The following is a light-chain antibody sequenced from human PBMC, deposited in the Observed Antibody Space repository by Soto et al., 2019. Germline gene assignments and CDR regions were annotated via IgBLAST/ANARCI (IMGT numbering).Light chain of an antibody. V-gene: IGKV1-5*03. CDR3: QQYVSYCT. CDR1: QSISTW. J-gene: IGKJ1*01. CDR2: KAS. Sequence: DIQMTQSPSTLSASLGDRVTITCRASQSISTWLAWYQQKPGKAPKLLIYKASNLESGVPSRFSGSGSGTEFTLTISSLQPDDFATYDCQQYVSYCTFGQGTKVEI.